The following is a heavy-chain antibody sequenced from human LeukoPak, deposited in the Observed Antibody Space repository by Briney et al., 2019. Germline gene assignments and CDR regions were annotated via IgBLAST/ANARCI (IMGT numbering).Heavy chain of an antibody. CDR3: ARANFLYCSSTTCLFDY. D-gene: IGHD2-2*01. Sequence: ASVKVSCKASGYTFTDYYLHWVRQAPGQGFEWMGWINPNSGDTNYAQKFQGRVTMARDTSISTAHMEMSRLRSDDTAVYYCARANFLYCSSTTCLFDYWGQGTLVTVSS. J-gene: IGHJ4*02. CDR1: GYTFTDYY. V-gene: IGHV1-2*02. CDR2: INPNSGDT.